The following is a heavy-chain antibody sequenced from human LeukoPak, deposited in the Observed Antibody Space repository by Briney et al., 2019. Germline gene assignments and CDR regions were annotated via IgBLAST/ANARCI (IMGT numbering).Heavy chain of an antibody. J-gene: IGHJ4*02. D-gene: IGHD3-22*01. Sequence: GGSLRLSCAASGFTFSLYWMTWVRQAPGKGLEWVANINEDEKKRNYLDSVRGRFTISRDNAKDSLYLQMNSLRVEDTAVYYCVRDDDRPDNGLDYWGQGTLVTVSS. CDR1: GFTFSLYW. CDR3: VRDDDRPDNGLDY. V-gene: IGHV3-7*01. CDR2: INEDEKKR.